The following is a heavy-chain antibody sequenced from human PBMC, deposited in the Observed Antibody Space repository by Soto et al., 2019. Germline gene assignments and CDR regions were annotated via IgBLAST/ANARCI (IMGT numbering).Heavy chain of an antibody. D-gene: IGHD3-10*01. Sequence: QVLLQQWGAGLLKPSETLSLTCAVYGGSLSGNYWTWIRQSPGKGLEWMGNINHSGSAIYNPSLKSRLTISVGTSNNQFFLELRSVTAADTSVYYCARARADYYGSENYYKGGFYYFDHWGQGTLVTVSS. CDR3: ARARADYYGSENYYKGGFYYFDH. J-gene: IGHJ4*02. CDR2: INHSGSA. V-gene: IGHV4-34*01. CDR1: GGSLSGNY.